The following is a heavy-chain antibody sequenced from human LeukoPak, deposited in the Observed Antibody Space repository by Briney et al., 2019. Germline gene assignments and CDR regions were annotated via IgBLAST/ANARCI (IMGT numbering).Heavy chain of an antibody. V-gene: IGHV3-33*01. CDR2: IWYDGSNK. CDR3: ARQYDILTGYYRTSYFDY. Sequence: HPGGSLRLSCAASGFTFTSYGMHWVRQAPGKWLEWVAVIWYDGSNKYYADSVKGRFTIPRDNSKNTLYLQMNSLRAEDTAVYYCARQYDILTGYYRTSYFDYWGQGTLVTVSS. J-gene: IGHJ4*02. CDR1: GFTFTSYG. D-gene: IGHD3-9*01.